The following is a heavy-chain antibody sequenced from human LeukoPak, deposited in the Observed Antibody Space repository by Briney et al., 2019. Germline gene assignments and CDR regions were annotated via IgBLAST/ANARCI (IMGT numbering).Heavy chain of an antibody. CDR3: ARDARNPVVPAAIIWFDP. CDR2: IIPIFGIA. D-gene: IGHD2-2*01. CDR1: GGTFSSYA. Sequence: SVKVSCKASGGTFSSYAISWVRQAPGQGLEWMGRIIPIFGIANYAQKFQGRVTITADKSTSTAYMELSSLRSEDTAVYYCARDARNPVVPAAIIWFDPWGQGTLVTVSS. J-gene: IGHJ5*02. V-gene: IGHV1-69*04.